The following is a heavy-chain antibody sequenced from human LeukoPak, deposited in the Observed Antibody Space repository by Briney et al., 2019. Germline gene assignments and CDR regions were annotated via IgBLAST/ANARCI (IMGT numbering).Heavy chain of an antibody. CDR3: ARDYYGSDFNENWFDP. J-gene: IGHJ5*02. V-gene: IGHV3-33*01. CDR2: IWYDGSNK. Sequence: GGSLRLSCAASGFTFSSYGMHWVRQAPGKGLERVAVIWYDGSNKYYADSVKGRFTISRDNSKNTLYLQMNSLRAEDTAVYYCARDYYGSDFNENWFDPWGQGTLVTVSS. CDR1: GFTFSSYG. D-gene: IGHD3-10*01.